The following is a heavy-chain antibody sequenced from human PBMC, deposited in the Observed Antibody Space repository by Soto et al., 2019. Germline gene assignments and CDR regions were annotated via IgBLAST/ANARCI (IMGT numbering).Heavy chain of an antibody. CDR3: AKVLYYDFWSGPTYGMDV. CDR2: ISGSGGST. V-gene: IGHV3-23*01. J-gene: IGHJ6*02. Sequence: GGSLRLSCAASGFTFSSYAMSWVRQAPGKGLEWVSAISGSGGSTYYADSVKGRSTISRDNSKNTLYLQMNSLRAEDTAVYYCAKVLYYDFWSGPTYGMDVWGQGTTVTVSS. CDR1: GFTFSSYA. D-gene: IGHD3-3*01.